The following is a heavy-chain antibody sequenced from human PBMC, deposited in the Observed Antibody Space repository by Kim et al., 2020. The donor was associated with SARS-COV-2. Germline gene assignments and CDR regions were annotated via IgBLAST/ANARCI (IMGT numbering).Heavy chain of an antibody. Sequence: ASVKVSCKASGYTFTSYAMNWVRQAPGQGLEWMGWINTNTGNPTYAQGFTGRFVFSLDTSVSTAYLQISSLKAEDTAVYYCAREVPLLWFGELLDYYYGMDVWGQGTTVTVSS. CDR3: AREVPLLWFGELLDYYYGMDV. CDR1: GYTFTSYA. V-gene: IGHV7-4-1*02. D-gene: IGHD3-10*01. J-gene: IGHJ6*02. CDR2: INTNTGNP.